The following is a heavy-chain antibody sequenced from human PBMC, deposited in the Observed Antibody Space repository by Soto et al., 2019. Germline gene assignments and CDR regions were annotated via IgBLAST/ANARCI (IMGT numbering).Heavy chain of an antibody. V-gene: IGHV4-61*01. CDR2: IYYSGST. D-gene: IGHD3-3*01. CDR3: ARGLLTYYDFWSGYSPRPYYYGMDV. Sequence: SETLSLTCTVSGGSVSSGSYYWSWIRQPPGKGLEWIGYIYYSGSTNYNPSLKSRVTISVDTSKDQFSLKLSSVTAADTAVYYCARGLLTYYDFWSGYSPRPYYYGMDVWGQGTTVTVSS. J-gene: IGHJ6*02. CDR1: GGSVSSGSYY.